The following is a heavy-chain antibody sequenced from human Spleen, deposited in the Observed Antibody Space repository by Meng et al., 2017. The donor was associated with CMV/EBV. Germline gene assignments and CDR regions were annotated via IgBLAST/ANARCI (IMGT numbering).Heavy chain of an antibody. Sequence: ASVKVSCKASGYTFTAHYFHWVRQAPGQGLEWMGWINPNSGGTNYAQKFQGRVTMTRDTSISTAYMELSRLRSDDTAVYYCAREESQIVAAEDAELDPWGQGTLVTVSS. CDR1: GYTFTAHY. V-gene: IGHV1-2*02. CDR3: AREESQIVAAEDAELDP. J-gene: IGHJ5*02. CDR2: INPNSGGT. D-gene: IGHD6-13*01.